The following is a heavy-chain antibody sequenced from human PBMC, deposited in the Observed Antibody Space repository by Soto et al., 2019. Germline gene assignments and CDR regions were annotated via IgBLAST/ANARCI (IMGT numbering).Heavy chain of an antibody. CDR2: ISYDGSNK. CDR3: ASPLSSWYYFDY. J-gene: IGHJ4*02. Sequence: PGGSLRLSCAASGFTFSSYAMHWVRQAPGKGLEWVAFISYDGSNKYYADSVKGRFTISRDNSKNTLYLQMNSLRAEDTAVYYCASPLSSWYYFDYWGQGTLVTVSS. D-gene: IGHD6-13*01. V-gene: IGHV3-30-3*01. CDR1: GFTFSSYA.